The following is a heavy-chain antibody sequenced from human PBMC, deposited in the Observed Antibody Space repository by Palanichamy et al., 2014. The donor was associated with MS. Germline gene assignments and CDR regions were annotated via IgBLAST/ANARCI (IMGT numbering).Heavy chain of an antibody. J-gene: IGHJ3*02. CDR3: AKLRFREGDAFDI. Sequence: EVRLLESGGGLVQPGGSLRLSCAASGLNFDFYAFTWVRQAPGTGLVWVSSISTSGITTSYADSVRGRFTISRDNSNSTVYLEMNGLRVEDTAIYYCAKLRFREGDAFDIWGQGTVVTVSS. CDR2: ISTSGITT. CDR1: GLNFDFYA. V-gene: IGHV3-23*01. D-gene: IGHD3-10*01.